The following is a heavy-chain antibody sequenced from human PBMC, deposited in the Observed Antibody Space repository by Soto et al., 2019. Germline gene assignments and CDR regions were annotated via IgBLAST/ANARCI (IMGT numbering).Heavy chain of an antibody. CDR1: GFTFSSYA. V-gene: IGHV3-23*01. Sequence: EVQLLESGGGLVQPGGSLRLSCAASGFTFSSYAMSWVRQAPGKGREWVSAISGSGGSTYYADSVKGRFTISRDNSKNTLYLQMNSLRAEDTAVYYCAKAVGTDYYYYYYMDVWGKGTTVTVSS. D-gene: IGHD1-1*01. CDR2: ISGSGGST. CDR3: AKAVGTDYYYYYYMDV. J-gene: IGHJ6*03.